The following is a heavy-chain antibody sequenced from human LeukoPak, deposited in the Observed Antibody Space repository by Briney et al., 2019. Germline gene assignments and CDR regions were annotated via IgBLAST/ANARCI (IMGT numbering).Heavy chain of an antibody. CDR1: GGSVSSGSYY. J-gene: IGHJ5*02. V-gene: IGHV4-61*01. CDR3: ARGYCSSTSCYMFEVSPHLFDP. D-gene: IGHD2-2*02. Sequence: SETLSLTCTVSGGSVSSGSYYWSWIQQPPGKGLEWIGYIYYSGSTNYNPSLKSRVTISVDTSKNQFSLKLSSVTAADTAVYYCARGYCSSTSCYMFEVSPHLFDPWGQGTLVTVSS. CDR2: IYYSGST.